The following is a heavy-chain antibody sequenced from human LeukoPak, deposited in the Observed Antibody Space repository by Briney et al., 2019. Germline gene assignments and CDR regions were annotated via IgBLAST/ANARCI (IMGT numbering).Heavy chain of an antibody. CDR2: IYYSGST. J-gene: IGHJ4*02. D-gene: IGHD6-19*01. V-gene: IGHV4-59*08. Sequence: SETLSLTCTVSGGSITNYYWSWIRQPPGKGLEWIGYIYYSGSTNCNPSLKSRVTISVDTSKNQFSLSLSSVTAADTAVYYCARATSYTGHLGWWGQGTLVTVSS. CDR1: GGSITNYY. CDR3: ARATSYTGHLGW.